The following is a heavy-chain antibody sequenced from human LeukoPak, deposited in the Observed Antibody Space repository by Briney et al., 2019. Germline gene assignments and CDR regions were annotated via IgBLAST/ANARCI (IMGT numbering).Heavy chain of an antibody. CDR1: GFTFSSYS. CDR3: ARDMSSLLLWFGEGFDY. D-gene: IGHD3-10*01. Sequence: KSWGSLRLSCAASGFTFSSYSMNWVRQAPGKGLEWVSSITSSSSYIYYADSVKGRFTISRDNAKNSLYLQMNGLRAEDTAVYYCARDMSSLLLWFGEGFDYWGQGTLVTVSS. V-gene: IGHV3-21*04. J-gene: IGHJ4*02. CDR2: ITSSSSYI.